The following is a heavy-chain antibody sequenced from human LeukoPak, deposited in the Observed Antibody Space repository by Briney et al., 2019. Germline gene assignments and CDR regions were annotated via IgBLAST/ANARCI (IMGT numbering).Heavy chain of an antibody. D-gene: IGHD6-13*01. Sequence: PGGSLRLSCAASGFTFSSYSMNWVRQAPGKGLEWVANIKQDGSEKYYVDSVKGRFTISRDNAKNSLYLQMNSLRAEDTAVYYCARDTFIAAAGSDYWGQGTLVTVSS. CDR3: ARDTFIAAAGSDY. J-gene: IGHJ4*02. V-gene: IGHV3-7*01. CDR2: IKQDGSEK. CDR1: GFTFSSYS.